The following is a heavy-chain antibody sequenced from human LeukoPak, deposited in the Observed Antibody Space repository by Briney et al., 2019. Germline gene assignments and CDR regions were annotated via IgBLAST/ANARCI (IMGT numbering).Heavy chain of an antibody. J-gene: IGHJ4*02. V-gene: IGHV1-18*01. CDR2: ISAYNGNT. CDR3: ARFSRVVGYCSSTSCPASPYGSGNTHFFPFDY. Sequence: GASVKVSCKASGYTFTSYDINWVRQAPGQGLEGMGWISAYNGNTNYAQKLQGRVTMTTDTSTSTAYMELRSLRSDDTAVYYCARFSRVVGYCSSTSCPASPYGSGNTHFFPFDYWGQGTLVTVSS. D-gene: IGHD2-2*01. CDR1: GYTFTSYD.